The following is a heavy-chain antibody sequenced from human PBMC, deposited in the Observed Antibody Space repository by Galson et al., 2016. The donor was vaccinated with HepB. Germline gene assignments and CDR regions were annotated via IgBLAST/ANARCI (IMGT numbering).Heavy chain of an antibody. J-gene: IGHJ4*02. Sequence: SLRLSCAASGFTFSTYGMHWVRQAPGKGLQWVAVIWSDGNNKYYEDSVKGRFTISRDNSKNTLYLQMNNLRAEDTAVYYCASGTTMTPGYFDYWGQGTLVTVSS. D-gene: IGHD4-17*01. CDR2: IWSDGNNK. CDR1: GFTFSTYG. CDR3: ASGTTMTPGYFDY. V-gene: IGHV3-33*01.